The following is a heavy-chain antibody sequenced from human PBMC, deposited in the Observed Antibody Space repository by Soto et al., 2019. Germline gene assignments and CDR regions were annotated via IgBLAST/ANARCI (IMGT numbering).Heavy chain of an antibody. CDR3: ARVPYLLEWFLPSSRYDY. J-gene: IGHJ4*02. Sequence: SVKVSCKASGGTFSSYAISWVRQAPGQGLEWMGGIIPIFGTANYAQKFQGRVTITADESTSTAYMELRSLRSDDTAVYYCARVPYLLEWFLPSSRYDYWGQGTLVTVSS. D-gene: IGHD3-3*01. V-gene: IGHV1-69*13. CDR1: GGTFSSYA. CDR2: IIPIFGTA.